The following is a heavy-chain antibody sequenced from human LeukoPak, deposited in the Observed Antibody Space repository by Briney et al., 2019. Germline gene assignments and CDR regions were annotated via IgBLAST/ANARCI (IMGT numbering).Heavy chain of an antibody. Sequence: SETLSLTCTVSGGSISSYHWSWIRQPPGKGLEWIGYIYYSGSTNYNPSLKSRVTISVDTSKNQFSLKLSSVTAADTAVYYCARGIAAAGSEDWFDPWGQGTLVTVSS. CDR1: GGSISSYH. CDR3: ARGIAAAGSEDWFDP. CDR2: IYYSGST. D-gene: IGHD6-13*01. V-gene: IGHV4-59*01. J-gene: IGHJ5*02.